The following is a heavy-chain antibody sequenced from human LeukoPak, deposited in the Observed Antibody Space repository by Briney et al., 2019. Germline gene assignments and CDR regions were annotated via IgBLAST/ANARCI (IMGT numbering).Heavy chain of an antibody. V-gene: IGHV3-48*01. Sequence: GGSLRLSCAASGFTFSRYSMNWVRQAPGKGLEWVSHISSSSSTIYYVDSLKGRFTISRDNAKNSLYLQMNSLRAEDTAVYYCARGASESRFDYWGQGILVTVSS. CDR1: GFTFSRYS. D-gene: IGHD3-10*01. J-gene: IGHJ4*02. CDR3: ARGASESRFDY. CDR2: ISSSSSTI.